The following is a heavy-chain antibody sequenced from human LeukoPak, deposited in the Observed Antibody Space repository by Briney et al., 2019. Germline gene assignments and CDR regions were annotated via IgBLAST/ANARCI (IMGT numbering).Heavy chain of an antibody. D-gene: IGHD2-2*01. CDR3: ARGDCSSTSCYLFDY. CDR1: GFTFSSYS. J-gene: IGHJ4*02. V-gene: IGHV3-33*08. Sequence: GGSLRLSCAASGFTFSSYSMTWVRQAPGKGLEWVAVIWYDGSNKYYGDSVKGRFTISRDNSKNTLYLQMNSLRVEDTAVYFCARGDCSSTSCYLFDYWGQGTLVTVSS. CDR2: IWYDGSNK.